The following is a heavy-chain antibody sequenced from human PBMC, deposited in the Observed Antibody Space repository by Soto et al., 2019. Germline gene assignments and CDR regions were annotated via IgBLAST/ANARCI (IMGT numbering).Heavy chain of an antibody. J-gene: IGHJ6*02. CDR3: ARSLYSYGPESPYYYYGMDV. D-gene: IGHD5-18*01. CDR2: ISSSSSTI. Sequence: GGSLRLSCAASGFTFSSYSMNWVRQAPGKGLEWVSYISSSSSTIYYADSVKGRFTISRDNAKNSLYLQMNSLRDEDTAVYYCARSLYSYGPESPYYYYGMDVWGQGTTVTVSS. CDR1: GFTFSSYS. V-gene: IGHV3-48*02.